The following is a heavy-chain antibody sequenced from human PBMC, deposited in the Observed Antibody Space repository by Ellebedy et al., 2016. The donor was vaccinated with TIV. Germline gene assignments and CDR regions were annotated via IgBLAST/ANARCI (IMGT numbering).Heavy chain of an antibody. V-gene: IGHV4-4*07. D-gene: IGHD6-19*01. J-gene: IGHJ4*02. CDR3: ARDGVYASGWYSDY. Sequence: MPSETLSLTCSVSGGSITSYYWSRIRQPAGKGLEWIGCNDSTGSIGGTNYSPSLKSRISMSVDRSKNQFSLKLTSVTAADTAVYFCARDGVYASGWYSDYWGQGTQVTVSA. CDR1: GGSITSYY. CDR2: NDSTGSIGGT.